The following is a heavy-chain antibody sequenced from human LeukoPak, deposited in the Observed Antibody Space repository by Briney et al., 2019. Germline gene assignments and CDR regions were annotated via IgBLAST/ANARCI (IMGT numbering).Heavy chain of an antibody. CDR1: GFTFTNAW. CDR3: VWNSEHYFDF. V-gene: IGHV3-15*01. Sequence: GSLRLSCAASGFTFTNAWMSWVRQAPGKGLEWVGRIKNKGEGETTDYAAPVKGRFTITSDDSENTLFLQMHSLETEDTALYYCVWNSEHYFDFWGQGSLVTVSS. J-gene: IGHJ4*02. D-gene: IGHD1-7*01. CDR2: IKNKGEGETT.